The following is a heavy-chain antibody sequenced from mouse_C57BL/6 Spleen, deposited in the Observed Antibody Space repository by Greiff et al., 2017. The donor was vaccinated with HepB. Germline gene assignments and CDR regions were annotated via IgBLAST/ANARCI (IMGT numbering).Heavy chain of an antibody. CDR3: ARGTTAGYFDV. Sequence: EVKLVESEGGLVQPGSSMKLSCTASGFTFSDYYMAWVRQVPEKGLEWVANINYDGSSTYYLDSLKSRFIISRDNAKNILYLQMSSLKSEDTATYYCARGTTAGYFDVWGTGTMVTVSS. CDR1: GFTFSDYY. D-gene: IGHD1-2*01. CDR2: INYDGSST. V-gene: IGHV5-16*01. J-gene: IGHJ1*03.